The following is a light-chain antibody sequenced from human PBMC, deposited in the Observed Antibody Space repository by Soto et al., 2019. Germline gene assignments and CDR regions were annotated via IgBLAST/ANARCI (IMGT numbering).Light chain of an antibody. CDR1: QSVLYSSNNKNY. CDR3: QQYYGSLT. Sequence: DIVMTQSPDSLAVSLGERATINCQSSQSVLYSSNNKNYLAWYQQKPGQPPKLLIYWASTRASGVPDRFSGSGSGTDFTLTISSLQAEDVAVYYCQQYYGSLTFGGGTKVEIK. CDR2: WAS. J-gene: IGKJ4*01. V-gene: IGKV4-1*01.